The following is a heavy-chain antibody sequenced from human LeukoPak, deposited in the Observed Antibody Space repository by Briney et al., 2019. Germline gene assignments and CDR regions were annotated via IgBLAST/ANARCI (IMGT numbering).Heavy chain of an antibody. CDR1: GYTLTSYY. D-gene: IGHD3-10*01. Sequence: ASVKVSCKASGYTLTSYYMHWVRQAPGQGLEWMGIINPSGGSTSYAQKFQGRVTMTRDTSTSTVYMELSSLRSEDTAVYYCARMSETYYGSGSYSKYFQHWGQGTLVTVSS. V-gene: IGHV1-46*01. J-gene: IGHJ1*01. CDR2: INPSGGST. CDR3: ARMSETYYGSGSYSKYFQH.